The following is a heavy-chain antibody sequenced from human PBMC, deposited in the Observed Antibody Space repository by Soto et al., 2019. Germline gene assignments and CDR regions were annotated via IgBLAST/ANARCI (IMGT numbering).Heavy chain of an antibody. CDR3: ARAGLLPVDYYGSGGAYYYCYGMDV. D-gene: IGHD3-10*01. CDR2: INPNSGGT. V-gene: IGHV1-2*04. Sequence: QVQLVQSGAEVKKPGASVKVSCKASGYTFTGYYMHWVRQAPGQGLERMGWINPNSGGTNYAQKFQGWVTMTRDTSISTAYMELSRLRSDDTAVYYCARAGLLPVDYYGSGGAYYYCYGMDVWDQGTTVTVSS. J-gene: IGHJ6*02. CDR1: GYTFTGYY.